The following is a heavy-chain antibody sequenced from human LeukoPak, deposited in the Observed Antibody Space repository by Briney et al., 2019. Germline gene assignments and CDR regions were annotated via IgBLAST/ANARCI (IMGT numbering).Heavy chain of an antibody. Sequence: SETLSLTCTVSGGSISSYYWSWVRQPPGKGLEWIGHIYYSGSTRYNPSLKSRVTISVDTSKDQYSLRLSSVTAADTAVYYCARHWDSGSRLASFCIRGQGTMVTVSS. CDR3: ARHWDSGSRLASFCI. D-gene: IGHD3-22*01. CDR1: GGSISSYY. J-gene: IGHJ3*02. V-gene: IGHV4-59*08. CDR2: IYYSGST.